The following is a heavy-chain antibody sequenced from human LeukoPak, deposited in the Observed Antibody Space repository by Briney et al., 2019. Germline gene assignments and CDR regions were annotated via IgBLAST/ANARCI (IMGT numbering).Heavy chain of an antibody. CDR2: MLFDGSLT. J-gene: IGHJ2*01. CDR1: EFTFSNSG. CDR3: ARDSPVLGISWYFDL. Sequence: PGGSLPLSCAASEFTFSNSGMHWVRQAPGKGLEWVAFMLFDGSLTYHADSVKGRFTISRDNSKNTLFLHMNSLRGEDTAVYYCARDSPVLGISWYFDLWGRGTLVTVSS. D-gene: IGHD1-14*01. V-gene: IGHV3-33*01.